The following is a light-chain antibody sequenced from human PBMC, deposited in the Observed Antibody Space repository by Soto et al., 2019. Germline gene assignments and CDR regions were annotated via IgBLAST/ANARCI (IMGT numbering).Light chain of an antibody. Sequence: QSALTQPPSASGSPGQSVTISCTGTSSDVGGYDSVSWYQQHPGKAPKLMIYEVSRRRSGVPDRFSGSKSGNTASLTVSGIQAEDEAEYYCSSFAGNNNLIFGGGTKLTVL. CDR1: SSDVGGYDS. CDR3: SSFAGNNNLI. V-gene: IGLV2-8*01. CDR2: EVS. J-gene: IGLJ2*01.